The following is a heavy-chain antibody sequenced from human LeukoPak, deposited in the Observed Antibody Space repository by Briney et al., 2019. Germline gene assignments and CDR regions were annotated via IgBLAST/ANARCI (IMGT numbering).Heavy chain of an antibody. Sequence: GGSLRLSCEASGFSFPYGMSWVRQAPGKGLEWVSGITNSGENTYYADSVKGRFTISRDNSKNTLFLEMNRLRAEDTAVYYCAKDHSWYSSSWSFDYWGQGTLVTVSS. V-gene: IGHV3-23*01. CDR3: AKDHSWYSSSWSFDY. J-gene: IGHJ4*02. CDR2: ITNSGENT. CDR1: GFSFPYG. D-gene: IGHD6-13*01.